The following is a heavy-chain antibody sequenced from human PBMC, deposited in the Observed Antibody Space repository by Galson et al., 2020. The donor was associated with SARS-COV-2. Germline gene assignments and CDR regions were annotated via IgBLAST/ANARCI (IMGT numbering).Heavy chain of an antibody. CDR2: IYYSGST. Sequence: SETLSLTCTVSGGSISSSSYYWGWIRQPPGKGLEWIGSIYYSGSTYYNPSLKSRVTISVDTSKNQFSLKLSSVTAADTAVYYCARPANSGGSYGDSSKGYNWFDPWGQGTLVTVSS. J-gene: IGHJ5*02. CDR3: ARPANSGGSYGDSSKGYNWFDP. CDR1: GGSISSSSYY. V-gene: IGHV4-39*01. D-gene: IGHD4-17*01.